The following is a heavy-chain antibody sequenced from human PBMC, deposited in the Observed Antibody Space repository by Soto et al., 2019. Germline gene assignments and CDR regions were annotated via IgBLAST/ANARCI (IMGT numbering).Heavy chain of an antibody. V-gene: IGHV1-69*01. CDR1: GGTFSSYA. J-gene: IGHJ4*02. CDR3: ARAGTQVWGSYRPLCY. CDR2: IIPIFGTA. Sequence: QVQLVQSGAEVKKPGSSVKVSCKASGGTFSSYAISWVRQAPGQGLEWMGGIIPIFGTANYAQKFQGRVTITADESTSTAYMELSSLRSEDTAVYYCARAGTQVWGSYRPLCYWGQGTLVTVSS. D-gene: IGHD3-16*02.